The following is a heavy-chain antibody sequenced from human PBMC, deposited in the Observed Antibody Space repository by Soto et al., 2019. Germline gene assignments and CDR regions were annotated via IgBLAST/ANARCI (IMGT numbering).Heavy chain of an antibody. Sequence: SETVSLTCTVSGGSISSYYWSWIRQPPGKGLEWIGYIYYSGSTNYNPSLKSRVTISVDTSKNQFSLKLSSVTAADTAVYNCARSSYYYDRSGYYYYPFDYWGKGTLVTVSS. CDR2: IYYSGST. CDR3: ARSSYYYDRSGYYYYPFDY. J-gene: IGHJ4*02. D-gene: IGHD3-22*01. V-gene: IGHV4-59*08. CDR1: GGSISSYY.